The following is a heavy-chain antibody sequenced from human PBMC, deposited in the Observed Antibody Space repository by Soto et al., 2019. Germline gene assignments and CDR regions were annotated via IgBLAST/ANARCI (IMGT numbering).Heavy chain of an antibody. CDR2: IIPIFGTA. J-gene: IGHJ4*02. CDR1: GGTFSSYA. Sequence: GASVKVSCKASGGTFSSYAISWVRQAPGQGLEWMGGIIPIFGTANYAQKFQGRVTITADESTSTAYMELSSLRSEDTAVYYCARDRVAGRLRGLFDYWGQGTLVTVSS. D-gene: IGHD6-19*01. V-gene: IGHV1-69*13. CDR3: ARDRVAGRLRGLFDY.